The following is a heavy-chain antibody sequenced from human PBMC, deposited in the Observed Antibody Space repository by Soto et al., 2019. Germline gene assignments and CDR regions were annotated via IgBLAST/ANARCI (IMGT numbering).Heavy chain of an antibody. Sequence: WGSMRLSCSASGFTFSSYGMHWVRQAPVKGLEWVAVVSYDGRNKHYGDSVKGRFTISRDNSKNTLYLQIDSLRAEDTAVYYWAKQGGEDGLFYYWGQGPFVTVSS. CDR1: GFTFSSYG. J-gene: IGHJ4*02. D-gene: IGHD2-15*01. V-gene: IGHV3-30*18. CDR2: VSYDGRNK. CDR3: AKQGGEDGLFYY.